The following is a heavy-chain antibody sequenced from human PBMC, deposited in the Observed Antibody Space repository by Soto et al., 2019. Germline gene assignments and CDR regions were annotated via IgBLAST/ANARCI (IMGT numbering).Heavy chain of an antibody. CDR1: GGSISSSSYY. V-gene: IGHV4-39*01. CDR2: IYYSGST. J-gene: IGHJ3*02. D-gene: IGHD2-21*02. CDR3: ARSRLDAFDI. Sequence: PSETLSLTCTVSGGSISSSSYYWGWIRQPPGKGLEWIGSIYYSGSTYYNPSLKSRVTISVDTSKNQFSLKLSSVTAADTAVYYCARSRLDAFDIWGQGTMVTVS.